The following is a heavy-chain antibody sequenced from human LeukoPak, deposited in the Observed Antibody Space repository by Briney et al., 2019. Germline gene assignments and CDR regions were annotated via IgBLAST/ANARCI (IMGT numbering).Heavy chain of an antibody. CDR1: GGSFRGYY. CDR3: ARLPVYSSSPGY. J-gene: IGHJ4*02. Sequence: KPSETLSLTCAVYGGSFRGYYWSWIRQPPGKGLEGMGYIYYSGSNNYNPSLKTRGTISVDTSKPQFPLTVRSVPAADTPVYYCARLPVYSSSPGYWGQGTLVSVSS. V-gene: IGHV4-59*08. CDR2: IYYSGSN. D-gene: IGHD6-13*01.